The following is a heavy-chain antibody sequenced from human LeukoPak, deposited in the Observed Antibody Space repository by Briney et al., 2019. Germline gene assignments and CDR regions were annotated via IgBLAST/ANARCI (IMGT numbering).Heavy chain of an antibody. CDR1: VYTLTELF. D-gene: IGHD5-12*01. J-gene: IGHJ6*03. V-gene: IGHV1-24*01. CDR2: FDPEDGET. Sequence: SSVKVSCKVSVYTLTELFMHWVRQAPGKGRDWVGGFDPEDGETIYAQKFQGRVTMTEDTSTDTAYMELSSLRSDDTAVYYCARLYSGYGNYYYYMDVWGKGTTVTVSS. CDR3: ARLYSGYGNYYYYMDV.